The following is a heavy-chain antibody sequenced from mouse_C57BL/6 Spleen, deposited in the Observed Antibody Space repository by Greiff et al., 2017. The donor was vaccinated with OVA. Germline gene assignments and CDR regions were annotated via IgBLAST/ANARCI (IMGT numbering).Heavy chain of an antibody. D-gene: IGHD4-1*01. J-gene: IGHJ2*01. CDR2: IDPSDSYI. CDR1: GYTFTSYW. CDR3: ARTLTGTSDY. Sequence: QVQLQQPGAELVMPGASVKLSCKASGYTFTSYWLHWVKQRPGQGLEWIGEIDPSDSYINYNQKFKGKSTLTVDKSSSAAYMQLSSLTSEDSAVYYCARTLTGTSDYWGQGTTLTVSS. V-gene: IGHV1-69*01.